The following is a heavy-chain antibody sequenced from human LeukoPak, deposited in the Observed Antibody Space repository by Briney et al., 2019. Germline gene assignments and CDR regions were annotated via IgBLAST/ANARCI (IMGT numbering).Heavy chain of an antibody. Sequence: GGSLRLSCAASGFTFSSYAMHWVRHAPGKGLEWVAVISYDGSNKYYADSVKGRFTISRDNSKNTLYLQMNSLRAEDTAVYYCARDLAAAGTQYYWGQGTLVTVSS. CDR2: ISYDGSNK. CDR1: GFTFSSYA. D-gene: IGHD6-13*01. CDR3: ARDLAAAGTQYY. J-gene: IGHJ4*02. V-gene: IGHV3-30-3*01.